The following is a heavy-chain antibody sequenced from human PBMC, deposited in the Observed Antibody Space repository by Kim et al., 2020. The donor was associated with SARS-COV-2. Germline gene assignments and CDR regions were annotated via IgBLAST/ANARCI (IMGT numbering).Heavy chain of an antibody. CDR3: ARGGSSWSHNWFDP. V-gene: IGHV1-2*04. CDR2: INPNSGGT. J-gene: IGHJ5*02. CDR1: GYTFTGYY. Sequence: ASVKVSCKASGYTFTGYYMHWVRQAPGQGLEWMGWINPNSGGTNYAQKFQGWVTMTRDTSISTAYMELSRLRSDDTAVYYCARGGSSWSHNWFDPWGQGTLVTVSS. D-gene: IGHD6-13*01.